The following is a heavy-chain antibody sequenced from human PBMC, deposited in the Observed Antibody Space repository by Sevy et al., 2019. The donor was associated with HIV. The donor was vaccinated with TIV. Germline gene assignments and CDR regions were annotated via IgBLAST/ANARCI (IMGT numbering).Heavy chain of an antibody. V-gene: IGHV4-34*01. D-gene: IGHD3-3*01. CDR3: ARGRYDFWSGYYNNWFYP. CDR1: GGSFSGYY. CDR2: INHSGST. Sequence: SETLSLTCAVYGGSFSGYYWSWIRQPPGKGLEWIGEINHSGSTNYNPSLKSRVTISVDTSKNQFSLKLSSVTAADTAMYYCARGRYDFWSGYYNNWFYPWGQGTLVTVSS. J-gene: IGHJ5*02.